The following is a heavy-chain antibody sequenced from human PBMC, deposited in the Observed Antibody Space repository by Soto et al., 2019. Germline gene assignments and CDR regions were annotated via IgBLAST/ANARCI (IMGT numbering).Heavy chain of an antibody. CDR2: INPSGGST. V-gene: IGHV1-46*01. CDR1: GYTFTSYY. D-gene: IGHD3-10*01. CDR3: AGSYGSGMSWFQP. Sequence: ASVKVSCKASGYTFTSYYMHWVRQAPGQGLEWMGIINPSGGSTSYAQKFQGRVTMTRDTSTSTVYMELSSLRSEDTAVYYCAGSYGSGMSWFQPWGQGTPVTVSS. J-gene: IGHJ5*02.